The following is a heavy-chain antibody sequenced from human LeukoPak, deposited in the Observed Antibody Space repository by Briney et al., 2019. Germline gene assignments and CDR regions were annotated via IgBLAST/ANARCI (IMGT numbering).Heavy chain of an antibody. CDR1: GFTFSSYS. V-gene: IGHV3-21*01. Sequence: GGSLRLSCAASGFTFSSYSMNWVRQAPGKGLEWVSSISSSSSYIYYADSVKGRFTISRDNAKNSLYLQMNSLRAEDTAVYYCARDALLWFGELVLNWFDPWGQGTLVTVSS. CDR2: ISSSSSYI. J-gene: IGHJ5*02. D-gene: IGHD3-10*01. CDR3: ARDALLWFGELVLNWFDP.